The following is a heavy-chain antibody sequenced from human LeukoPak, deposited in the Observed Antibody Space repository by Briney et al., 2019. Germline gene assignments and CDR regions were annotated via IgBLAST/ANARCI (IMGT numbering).Heavy chain of an antibody. Sequence: GGSLRLSCAASGFTFSSYWMTWVRQAPGKGLQWVANIKEDRSEIYYVDSVKGRFTISRDNAKNSLYLQMNSLRAEDTALYYCAKGVYSYPSWGQGTLVTVSS. CDR1: GFTFSSYW. CDR2: IKEDRSEI. V-gene: IGHV3-7*01. CDR3: AKGVYSYPS. J-gene: IGHJ5*02. D-gene: IGHD3-16*01.